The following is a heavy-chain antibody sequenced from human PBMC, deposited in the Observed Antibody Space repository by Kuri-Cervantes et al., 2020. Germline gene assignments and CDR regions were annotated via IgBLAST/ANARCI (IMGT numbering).Heavy chain of an antibody. CDR3: ARVVVAATHWFDP. D-gene: IGHD2-15*01. V-gene: IGHV1-8*02. CDR2: MNPNSGNT. Sequence: ASVKVSCKASVYTFTGYYMHWVRQAPGQGLEWMGWMNPNSGNTGYAQKFQGRVTMTRNTSISTAYMELSSLRSEDTAVYYCARVVVAATHWFDPWGQGTLVTVSS. CDR1: VYTFTGYY. J-gene: IGHJ5*02.